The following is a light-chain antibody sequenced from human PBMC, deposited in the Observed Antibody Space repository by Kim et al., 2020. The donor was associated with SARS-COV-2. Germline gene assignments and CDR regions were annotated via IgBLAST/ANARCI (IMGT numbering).Light chain of an antibody. Sequence: AIQLTQSPSSLSASVGDRVTITCRASQVISNSLAWYQQKPGRAPKVLIYDASTLEIGVPSRFSGTGSGTYFTLTISSLQPEDFATYYCQQFKAYPLTFGGGTKLEI. CDR1: QVISNS. V-gene: IGKV1-13*02. CDR2: DAS. CDR3: QQFKAYPLT. J-gene: IGKJ4*01.